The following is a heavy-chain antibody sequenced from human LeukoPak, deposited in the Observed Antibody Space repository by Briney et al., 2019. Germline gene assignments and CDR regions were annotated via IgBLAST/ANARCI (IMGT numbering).Heavy chain of an antibody. Sequence: PGGSLRLSCVGSGFTFSNVRMSWVRQAPGKGLEWVGHIKSKTDSGTADYAAPVKGRFTISRDDSKNTLFLQMNSLKTEDTAVYYCATEWESRKYYFDYWGQGALVTVSS. CDR3: ATEWESRKYYFDY. CDR1: GFTFSNVR. J-gene: IGHJ4*02. CDR2: IKSKTDSGTA. V-gene: IGHV3-15*01. D-gene: IGHD1-26*01.